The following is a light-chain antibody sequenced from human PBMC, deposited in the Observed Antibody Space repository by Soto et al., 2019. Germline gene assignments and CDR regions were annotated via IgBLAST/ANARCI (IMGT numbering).Light chain of an antibody. CDR3: QQYNTYPLT. V-gene: IGKV1-5*03. J-gene: IGKJ4*01. CDR1: QSISTW. CDR2: KAS. Sequence: DIQMTQSPSTLSASVGDRVTITCRASQSISTWLAWYQQKPGKAPKHLIYKASSIEGGVPSRLGGSGSGTLFNITISSLHPDDFATYYCQQYNTYPLTFGGGTTVDIK.